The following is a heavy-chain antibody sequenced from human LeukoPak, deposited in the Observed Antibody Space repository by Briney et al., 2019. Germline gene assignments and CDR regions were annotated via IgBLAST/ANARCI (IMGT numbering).Heavy chain of an antibody. Sequence: RPGGSLRLSCAASGFTFSSYTMSWVRQAPGKGLEWVSAISGSGNSIYYADSVKGRFTISRDNSKNTVYLQMNSLRAEETAIYYCGKFRPVVGDDWGKGTLVTVSS. CDR2: ISGSGNSI. CDR3: GKFRPVVGDD. J-gene: IGHJ4*02. CDR1: GFTFSSYT. D-gene: IGHD6-6*01. V-gene: IGHV3-23*01.